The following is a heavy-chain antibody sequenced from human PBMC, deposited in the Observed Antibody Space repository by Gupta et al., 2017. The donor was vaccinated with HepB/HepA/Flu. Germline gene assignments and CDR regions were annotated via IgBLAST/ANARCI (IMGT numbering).Heavy chain of an antibody. CDR2: LSGSGATT. CDR3: ARGSRGTDY. V-gene: IGHV3-23*01. J-gene: IGHJ4*02. Sequence: QLLESGGALVQPGGSLRLYCAASGFTFSNLVMGWVRQAPGEGLEWVSILSGSGATTYYADSVKGRFTISRNNSKNTLYLQMNSLRAEDTALYYCARGSRGTDYWGQGTLVTVSS. CDR1: GFTFSNLV.